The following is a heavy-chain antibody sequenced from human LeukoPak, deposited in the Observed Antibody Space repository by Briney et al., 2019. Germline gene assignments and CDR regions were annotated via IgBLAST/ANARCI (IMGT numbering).Heavy chain of an antibody. D-gene: IGHD5-18*01. CDR2: INPNSGGT. J-gene: IGHJ6*03. Sequence: ASVKVSCKASGYTFTGYYMHWVRQAPGQGLEWMGWINPNSGGTNYAQKFQGRVTMTRDTSISTAYMELSRLRSDDTAVYYCARDWTPSYGLPYYYMDVWGKGTTVTVSS. CDR3: ARDWTPSYGLPYYYMDV. CDR1: GYTFTGYY. V-gene: IGHV1-2*02.